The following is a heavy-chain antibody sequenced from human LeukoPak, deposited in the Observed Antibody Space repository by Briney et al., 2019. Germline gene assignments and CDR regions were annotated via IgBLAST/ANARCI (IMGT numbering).Heavy chain of an antibody. CDR3: ARDPLDH. CDR1: GVTFSSYW. J-gene: IGHJ5*02. Sequence: GGALRLSCAVPGVTFSSYWMSWVRQTLGKGLEWVANIKQDGSEEYYVDSVKGRFTISRDNAKNSLYFQMNSLRPEDTAVYYCARDPLDHWGQGALVTVSS. V-gene: IGHV3-7*05. CDR2: IKQDGSEE.